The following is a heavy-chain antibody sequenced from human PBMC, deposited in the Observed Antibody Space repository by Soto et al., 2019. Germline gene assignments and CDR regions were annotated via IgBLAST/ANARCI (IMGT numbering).Heavy chain of an antibody. CDR2: FSYDGTNK. CDR1: GFSFRYYA. Sequence: QVQLVESGGGVVQPGRSLTLSCAASGFSFRYYAMNWVRQAPGKGLEWVAVFSYDGTNKYYADSVKGRFTISRDNSKNTLYLQMNSLRVEDTAVYYCTRDGSTVVTGYFDYWGLGTLVTVSS. J-gene: IGHJ4*02. CDR3: TRDGSTVVTGYFDY. V-gene: IGHV3-30-3*01. D-gene: IGHD4-4*01.